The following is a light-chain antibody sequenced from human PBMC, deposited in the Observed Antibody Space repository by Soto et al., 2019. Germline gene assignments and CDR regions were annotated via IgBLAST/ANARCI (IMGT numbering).Light chain of an antibody. J-gene: IGKJ5*01. CDR1: QSVSSY. Sequence: DMVLTKTKKTRSLSPGERATLSCMASQSVSSYLAWYQQKPGQAPRLLIYDASNRATGIPARFSGSGSGTDFTLTIFILEPEDFTVYYSPQRSNRPISSCHVTRLEI. CDR3: PQRSNRPIS. V-gene: IGKV3-11*01. CDR2: DAS.